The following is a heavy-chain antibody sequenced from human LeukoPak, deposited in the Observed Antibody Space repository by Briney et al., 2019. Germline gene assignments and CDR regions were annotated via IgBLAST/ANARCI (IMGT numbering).Heavy chain of an antibody. J-gene: IGHJ4*02. CDR3: ARHEFFRSSGYYSFHYFDY. Sequence: SETLSLTCTVSGYSISSGYYWGWIRQPPGKGLEWIGNIYHSGSTDYNPSLKSRVSISVDTSKNQFSLKLSSVTAADTAVYYCARHEFFRSSGYYSFHYFDYWGQGALVTVSS. CDR1: GYSISSGYY. D-gene: IGHD3-22*01. V-gene: IGHV4-38-2*02. CDR2: IYHSGST.